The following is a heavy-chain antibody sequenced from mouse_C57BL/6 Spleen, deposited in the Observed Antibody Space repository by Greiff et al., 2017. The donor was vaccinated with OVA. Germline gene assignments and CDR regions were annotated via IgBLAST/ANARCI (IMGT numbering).Heavy chain of an antibody. CDR2: IHPNSGST. CDR1: GYTFTSYW. J-gene: IGHJ1*03. CDR3: ARLGRDWYFDV. V-gene: IGHV1-64*01. D-gene: IGHD4-1*01. Sequence: QVQLQQPGAELVKPGASVKLSCKASGYTFTSYWMHWVKQRPGQGLEWIGMIHPNSGSTNYNEKFKSKATLTVDKSSSTAYMQLSSLTSADSAVYYCARLGRDWYFDVWGTGTTVTVSS.